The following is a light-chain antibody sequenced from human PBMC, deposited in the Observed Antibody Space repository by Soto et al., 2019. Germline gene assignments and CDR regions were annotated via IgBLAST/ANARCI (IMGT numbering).Light chain of an antibody. Sequence: TVLKQSPGTLSLSPGERATLSCRASQNVSSNLLVWYQQHPGQAPRLLIYGASSRATGIPDRFSGSGSGTDFSLTIRRLEPDDFALYYCQQYDSSVWAYTFGQGTKVDI. CDR3: QQYDSSVWAYT. CDR1: QNVSSNL. CDR2: GAS. V-gene: IGKV3-20*01. J-gene: IGKJ2*01.